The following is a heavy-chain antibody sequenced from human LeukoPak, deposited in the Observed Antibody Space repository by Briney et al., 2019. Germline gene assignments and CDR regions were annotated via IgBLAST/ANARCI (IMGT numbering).Heavy chain of an antibody. D-gene: IGHD6-19*01. CDR1: GASVSSGSYY. Sequence: SETLSLTCTVSGASVSSGSYYWSWIRQPPGKGLEWIGYIYYSGSTNYNPSLKSRVTISVDTSKNQFSLKLSSVTAADTAVYYCARVRIAVAGHTLPSYFDYWGQGTLVTVSS. CDR2: IYYSGST. J-gene: IGHJ4*02. V-gene: IGHV4-61*01. CDR3: ARVRIAVAGHTLPSYFDY.